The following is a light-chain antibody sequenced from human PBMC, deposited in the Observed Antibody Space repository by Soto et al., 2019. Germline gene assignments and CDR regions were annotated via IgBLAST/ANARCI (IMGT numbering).Light chain of an antibody. V-gene: IGKV3-20*01. CDR1: QSVTSNY. CDR3: HQYGSSITWT. J-gene: IGKJ1*01. CDR2: AAS. Sequence: EVVLTQSPGTVSLSPGERATLSCRASQSVTSNYLAWYQQKPGQAPRLLIYAASSRATGIPDRFSGSGSGTDFTLSISRLEPEDFAVYYCHQYGSSITWTFDQGTKVEIK.